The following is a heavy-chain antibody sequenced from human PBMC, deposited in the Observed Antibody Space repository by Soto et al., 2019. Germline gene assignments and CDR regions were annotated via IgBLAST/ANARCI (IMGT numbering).Heavy chain of an antibody. D-gene: IGHD3-10*01. CDR3: ARDLKVRGTDWFDP. V-gene: IGHV4-31*03. CDR2: IYYGGST. J-gene: IGHJ5*02. Sequence: QVQLQESGPGLVKPSQTLSLTCTVSGGSISSGGYYWSWIRQHPGKGLEWIGYIYYGGSTYYNLSLKSRVTISVDTSKNQFSLKLSSVTAADTAVYYCARDLKVRGTDWFDPWGQGTLVTVSS. CDR1: GGSISSGGYY.